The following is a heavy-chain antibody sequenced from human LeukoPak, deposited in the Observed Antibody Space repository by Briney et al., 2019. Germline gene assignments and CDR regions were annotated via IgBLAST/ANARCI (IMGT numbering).Heavy chain of an antibody. CDR3: ARDFRAAMVSDWFDP. Sequence: ASVKVSSKASGYTFTGYYMHWVRQAPGQRLEWMGWINPNSGGTNYAQKFQGRVTMTRDTSISTAYMELSRLRSDDTAVYYCARDFRAAMVSDWFDPWGQGTLVTVSS. V-gene: IGHV1-2*02. J-gene: IGHJ5*02. D-gene: IGHD5-18*01. CDR2: INPNSGGT. CDR1: GYTFTGYY.